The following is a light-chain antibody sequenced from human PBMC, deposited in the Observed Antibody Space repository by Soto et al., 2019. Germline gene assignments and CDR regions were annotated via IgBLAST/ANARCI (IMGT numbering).Light chain of an antibody. Sequence: DIQMTQSHSTLSASVGDRVTISCRASQSASTFLALYQHKPWHAPKLLIYDASTLQSGVPSRFSGTGSGTEFALTISGLQDDDFAVYDRQQYNRYAVTFGQGTKVDIK. V-gene: IGKV1-5*01. J-gene: IGKJ1*01. CDR3: QQYNRYAVT. CDR1: QSASTF. CDR2: DAS.